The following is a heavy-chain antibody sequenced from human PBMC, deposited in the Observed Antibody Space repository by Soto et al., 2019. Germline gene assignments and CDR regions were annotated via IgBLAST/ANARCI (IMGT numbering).Heavy chain of an antibody. V-gene: IGHV3-7*03. Sequence: EVQLVESGGGLVQPGGSLRLSCVASGFTFTSYRMTWARRAPGKGLEWLAKINQDGSEINYVASVWGRFTISTDNAKNPLFLQIDSLRTEDPAVYFCSRLSRGAAGGSKWGQGNRVTVSS. J-gene: IGHJ4*02. CDR2: INQDGSEI. CDR1: GFTFTSYR. CDR3: SRLSRGAAGGSK. D-gene: IGHD6-13*01.